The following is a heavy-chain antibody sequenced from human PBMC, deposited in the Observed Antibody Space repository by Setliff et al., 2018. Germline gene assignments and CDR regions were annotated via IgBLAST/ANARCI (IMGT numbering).Heavy chain of an antibody. CDR2: INSDGTST. CDR3: VRHDSSGYYYYGMDV. D-gene: IGHD3-22*01. Sequence: PGGSLRLSCAASGITFSRFWIHWVRQTPEKGLVWVSSINSDGTSTNYADSVKGRFTISRDNAKNTLYLQMNRLRAEDAAIYYCVRHDSSGYYYYGMDVWGQGTTVTVSS. V-gene: IGHV3-74*01. CDR1: GITFSRFW. J-gene: IGHJ6*02.